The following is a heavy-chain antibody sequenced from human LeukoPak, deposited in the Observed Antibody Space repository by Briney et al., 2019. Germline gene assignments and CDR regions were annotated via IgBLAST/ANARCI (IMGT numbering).Heavy chain of an antibody. CDR3: TRGAGTSWF. CDR1: GYTFTVNY. Sequence: ASVKVSCKPSGYTFTVNYLHWVRQAPGQGLEWVGWMNPNSGVTGYAQNFQGRVTMTRDTSISTAYMELSSLTSDDTALYYCTRGAGTSWFWGQEILVTVSS. D-gene: IGHD2-2*01. V-gene: IGHV1-2*02. CDR2: MNPNSGVT. J-gene: IGHJ4*02.